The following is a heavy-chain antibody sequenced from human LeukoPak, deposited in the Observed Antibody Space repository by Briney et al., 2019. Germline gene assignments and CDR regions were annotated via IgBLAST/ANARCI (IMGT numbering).Heavy chain of an antibody. Sequence: GGSLRLSCAASGFTFSSYSMNWVRQAPGKGLEWVSSISSSSSYIYYVDSVKGRFTISRDNAKNSLYLQMNSLRAEDTAVYYCARESAAAAGPWFDPWGQGTLVTVSS. CDR2: ISSSSSYI. V-gene: IGHV3-21*01. CDR3: ARESAAAAGPWFDP. D-gene: IGHD2-2*01. J-gene: IGHJ5*02. CDR1: GFTFSSYS.